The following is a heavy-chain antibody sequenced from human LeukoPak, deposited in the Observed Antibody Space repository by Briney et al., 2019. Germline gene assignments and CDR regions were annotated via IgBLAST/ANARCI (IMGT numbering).Heavy chain of an antibody. CDR1: GFTFDDYG. CDR3: ARYSGYDSYYYYYMDV. CDR2: INWNGGST. J-gene: IGHJ6*03. D-gene: IGHD5-12*01. Sequence: GGSLRLSCAASGFTFDDYGMSWVRQAPGKGLEWVSGINWNGGSTGYADSVKVRFTISRDDAKNSLYLQMNSLRAEDTALYYCARYSGYDSYYYYYMDVWGKGTTVTVSS. V-gene: IGHV3-20*04.